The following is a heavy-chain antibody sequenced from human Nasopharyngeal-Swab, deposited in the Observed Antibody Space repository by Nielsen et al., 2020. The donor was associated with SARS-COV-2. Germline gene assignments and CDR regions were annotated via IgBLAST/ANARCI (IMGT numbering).Heavy chain of an antibody. Sequence: SETLSLTCAVSGYSISSGYYWGWIRQPPGKGLEWLGSIYHRGSTYYNPSLKSRVTISVDTSKNQFSLKLSSVNAADTAVCYCARVFGVVNPYYYYYYMDVWGKGTTVTVSS. CDR2: IYHRGST. V-gene: IGHV4-38-2*01. CDR3: ARVFGVVNPYYYYYYMDV. D-gene: IGHD3-3*01. CDR1: GYSISSGYY. J-gene: IGHJ6*03.